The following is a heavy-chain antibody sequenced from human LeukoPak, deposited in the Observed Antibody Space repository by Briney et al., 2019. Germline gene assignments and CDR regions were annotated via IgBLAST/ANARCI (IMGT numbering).Heavy chain of an antibody. CDR2: ISGSGGST. CDR3: AKDLARGYSYGFDY. J-gene: IGHJ4*02. D-gene: IGHD5-18*01. CDR1: GFTFSSYA. V-gene: IGHV3-23*01. Sequence: PGGSLRLSCAASGFTFSSYAMSWVRQAPGKGLEWVSAISGSGGSTYYADSVKGRFTIPRDNSKNTLYLQMNSLRAEDTAVYYCAKDLARGYSYGFDYWGQGTLVTVSS.